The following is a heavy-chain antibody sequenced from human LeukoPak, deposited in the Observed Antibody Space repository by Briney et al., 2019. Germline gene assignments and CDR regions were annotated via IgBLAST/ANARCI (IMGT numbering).Heavy chain of an antibody. CDR2: TYYRNKWYN. CDR3: DREVGYGKIDQ. CDR1: GDSFSSDTAA. Sequence: SQTLSLTCAISGDSFSSDTAAWNCFRQSPSRGLEWLGRTYYRNKWYNDYEVSVKSRITINADTSKNQYSLQLNSVTPNDAAVYYCDREVGYGKIDQWGQGTLVTVSS. D-gene: IGHD3-10*01. V-gene: IGHV6-1*01. J-gene: IGHJ4*02.